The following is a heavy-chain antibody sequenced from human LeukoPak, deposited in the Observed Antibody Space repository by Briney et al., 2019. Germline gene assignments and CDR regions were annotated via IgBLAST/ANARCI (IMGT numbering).Heavy chain of an antibody. CDR2: ISSSGSFV. CDR1: GFTFSSYS. Sequence: GGSLRLSCAASGFTFSSYSMNWVRQAPGKGLQWVSSISSSGSFVYSADSVKGRFTISRDNAKDSLYLQMNSLRAEDAAVYYCAREVVVGAAAGALDYWGQGTLVTVSS. D-gene: IGHD6-13*01. CDR3: AREVVVGAAAGALDY. V-gene: IGHV3-21*01. J-gene: IGHJ4*02.